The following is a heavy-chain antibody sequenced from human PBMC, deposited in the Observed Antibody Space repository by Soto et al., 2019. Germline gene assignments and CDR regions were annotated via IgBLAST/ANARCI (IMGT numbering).Heavy chain of an antibody. CDR1: GSAITRYY. D-gene: IGHD6-19*01. V-gene: IGHV1-46*01. J-gene: IGHJ6*02. CDR2: INPGGGSV. CDR3: ARDTSGWSLNGLDV. Sequence: GASVKVSCKASGSAITRYYIHWVRQAPGRGLEWMGIINPGGGSVSYAQKFQDRVTIDKDTSTGTVYMDLRSLRTEDTAVYYCARDTSGWSLNGLDVWGQGTTVTVSS.